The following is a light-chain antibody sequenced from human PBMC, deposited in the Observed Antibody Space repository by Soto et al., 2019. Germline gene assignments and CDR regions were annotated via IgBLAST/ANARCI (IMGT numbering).Light chain of an antibody. V-gene: IGLV4-69*01. J-gene: IGLJ2*01. CDR1: SGHSSYP. CDR2: LSSDGSH. CDR3: QAWDTGIVV. Sequence: QAVVTQSPSASASLGASVKLTCTLSSGHSSYPIAWHQQQPEKGPRYLMKLSSDGSHIKGDGIPDRFSGSSSGAERYLTISSLQSEDEADYYCQAWDTGIVVFGGGTQLTVL.